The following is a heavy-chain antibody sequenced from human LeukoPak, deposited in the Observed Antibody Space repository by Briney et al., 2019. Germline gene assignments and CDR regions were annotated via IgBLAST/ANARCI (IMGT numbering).Heavy chain of an antibody. CDR3: ARGTIVGATPLDY. CDR2: IYTSGST. V-gene: IGHV4-61*02. J-gene: IGHJ4*02. CDR1: GGSISSGSYY. Sequence: SQTLSLTCTVSGGSISSGSYYWSWIRQPAGKGLEWIGRIYTSGSTNYNPFLKSRVTISVDTSKNQFSLKLSSVTAADTAVYYCARGTIVGATPLDYWGQGTLVTVSS. D-gene: IGHD1-26*01.